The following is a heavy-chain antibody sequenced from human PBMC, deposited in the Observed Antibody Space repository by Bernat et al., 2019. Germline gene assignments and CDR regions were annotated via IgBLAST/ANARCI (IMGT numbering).Heavy chain of an antibody. Sequence: QVQLQESGPGLVKPSETLSLTCTVSGDSTGSGGYYWAWIRQPPGKGLEWIASTHYTGNTYSNPSVRSRVSISLDTSKQQVSLNLKSVTAADTAVYYCVRHSQFMTIIAVEFWGQGTLVAVSS. CDR1: GDSTGSGGYY. J-gene: IGHJ1*01. CDR3: VRHSQFMTIIAVEF. V-gene: IGHV4-39*01. CDR2: THYTGNT. D-gene: IGHD3-9*01.